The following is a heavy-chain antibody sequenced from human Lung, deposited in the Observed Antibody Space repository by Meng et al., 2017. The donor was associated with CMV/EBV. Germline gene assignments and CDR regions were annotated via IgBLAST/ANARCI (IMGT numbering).Heavy chain of an antibody. D-gene: IGHD3-22*01. V-gene: IGHV3-23*01. CDR3: AKTEYYDSRDFDK. CDR1: GITFSNYA. J-gene: IGHJ4*02. Sequence: ESXKISXAASGITFSNYAMSWVRQAPGKGLEWVSDISGSGSRLYYADSVTGRFTISRDNSQNTLYRQMNSLRAEDKAVYYCAKTEYYDSRDFDKWGQGTLVTVSS. CDR2: ISGSGSRL.